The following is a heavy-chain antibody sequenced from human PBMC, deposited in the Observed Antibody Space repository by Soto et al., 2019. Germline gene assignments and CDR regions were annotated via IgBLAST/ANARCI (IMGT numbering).Heavy chain of an antibody. V-gene: IGHV5-51*01. CDR3: ARGGCYCTSGGCYGGYYDGMDV. J-gene: IGHJ6*02. D-gene: IGHD2-15*01. CDR2: IYPGDSDT. Sequence: GESLKISCKGSGYSFTSYWIGWVRQMPGKGLEWMGIIYPGDSDTRYSPSFQGQVTISADKSISTAYLQWSSLKASDTAMYYCARGGCYCTSGGCYGGYYDGMDVWGQGTSVTVSS. CDR1: GYSFTSYW.